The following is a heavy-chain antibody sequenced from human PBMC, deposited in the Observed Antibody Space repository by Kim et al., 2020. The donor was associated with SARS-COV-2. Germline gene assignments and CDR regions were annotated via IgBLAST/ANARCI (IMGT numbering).Heavy chain of an antibody. J-gene: IGHJ6*02. Sequence: GGSLRLSCVVSGFTFSSYAMHWVRQAPGKGLEWVAVISYDGGTNKYYADSVKCRFTISRDNSENTLYLQMTSLRGEDAAVYYCARVASIAAAGWYYGMDVWGQGTTVTVSS. CDR2: ISYDGGTNK. D-gene: IGHD6-13*01. CDR3: ARVASIAAAGWYYGMDV. CDR1: GFTFSSYA. V-gene: IGHV3-30*04.